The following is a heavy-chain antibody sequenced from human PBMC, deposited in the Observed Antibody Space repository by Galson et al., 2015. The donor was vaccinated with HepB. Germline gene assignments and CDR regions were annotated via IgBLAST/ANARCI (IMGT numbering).Heavy chain of an antibody. J-gene: IGHJ6*02. CDR1: GFTFSSYS. CDR2: ISSSSSYI. Sequence: SLRLSCAASGFTFSSYSMNWVRQAPGKGLEWVSSISSSSSYIYYADSVEGRFTISRDNAKNSLYLQMNSLRAEDTAVYYCARDRDGIVEPGMDVWGQGTTVTVSS. V-gene: IGHV3-21*01. D-gene: IGHD1-26*01. CDR3: ARDRDGIVEPGMDV.